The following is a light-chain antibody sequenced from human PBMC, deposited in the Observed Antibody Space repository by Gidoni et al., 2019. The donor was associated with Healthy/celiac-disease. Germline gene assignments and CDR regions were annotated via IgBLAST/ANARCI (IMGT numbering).Light chain of an antibody. V-gene: IGKV1-5*03. CDR3: QQYNSYSLT. J-gene: IGKJ1*01. CDR1: QSISSC. Sequence: DIPMTQSPSPLSASVGDRVTITCRASQSISSCFAWYQQKPGKAPKLLIYKASSLESGVPSRFSGSGSGTEFTLTISSLQPDDFATYYCQQYNSYSLTFGRGTKVEIK. CDR2: KAS.